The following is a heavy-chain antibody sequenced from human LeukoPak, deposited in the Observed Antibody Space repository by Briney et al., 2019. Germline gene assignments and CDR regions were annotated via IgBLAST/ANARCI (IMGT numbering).Heavy chain of an antibody. CDR3: ARADSSGYYYVTAFDY. V-gene: IGHV4-39*07. CDR1: GGSISSSSYY. Sequence: SETLSLTCTVSGGSISSSSYYWGWIRQPPGKGLEWIGSIYYSGSTYYNPSLKSRVTISVDTSKNQFSLKLSSVTAADMAVYYCARADSSGYYYVTAFDYWGQGTLVTVSS. CDR2: IYYSGST. D-gene: IGHD3-22*01. J-gene: IGHJ4*02.